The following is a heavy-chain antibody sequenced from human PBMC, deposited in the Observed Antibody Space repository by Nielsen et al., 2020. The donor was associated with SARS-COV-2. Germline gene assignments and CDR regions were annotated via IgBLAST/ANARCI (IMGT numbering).Heavy chain of an antibody. CDR3: ARTLGRQALPLWFGEPHTDY. D-gene: IGHD3-10*01. J-gene: IGHJ4*02. Sequence: WIRQPPGKGLEWIGYIYYSGSANYNPSLKSRVTISVDTSKNQFSLKLSSVTAADTAVYYCARTLGRQALPLWFGEPHTDYWGQGTLVTVSS. CDR2: IYYSGSA. V-gene: IGHV4-59*12.